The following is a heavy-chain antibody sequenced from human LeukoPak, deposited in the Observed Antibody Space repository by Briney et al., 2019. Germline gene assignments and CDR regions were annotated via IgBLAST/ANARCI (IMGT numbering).Heavy chain of an antibody. V-gene: IGHV4-34*01. CDR2: INHSGST. CDR3: ARSTAYYDYVWGSYRYSNWFDP. J-gene: IGHJ5*02. D-gene: IGHD3-16*02. CDR1: GGSFSGYY. Sequence: PSETLSLTCAVYGGSFSGYYWSWIRQPPGKGLEWIGEINHSGSTNYNPSLKSRVTISVDTSKNQFSLKLSSVTAADTAVHYCARSTAYYDYVWGSYRYSNWFDPWGQGTLVTVSS.